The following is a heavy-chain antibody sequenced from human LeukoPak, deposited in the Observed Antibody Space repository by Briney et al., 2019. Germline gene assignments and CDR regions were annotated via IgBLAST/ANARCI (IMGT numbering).Heavy chain of an antibody. D-gene: IGHD3-10*01. CDR1: GGSFSGYY. CDR3: AVFGRTMVRGVKDYFDY. J-gene: IGHJ4*02. CDR2: INHSGST. V-gene: IGHV4-34*01. Sequence: SETLSLTCAVYGGSFSGYYWSWIRQPPGKGLEWIGEINHSGSTNYNPSLKSRVTISVDTSKNQFSLKLSSVTAADTAVYYCAVFGRTMVRGVKDYFDYWGQGTLVTVSS.